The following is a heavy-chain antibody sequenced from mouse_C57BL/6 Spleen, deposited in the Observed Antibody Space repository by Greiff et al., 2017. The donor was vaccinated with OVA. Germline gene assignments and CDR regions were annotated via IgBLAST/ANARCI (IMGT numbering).Heavy chain of an antibody. Sequence: EVQLQQSGPELVKPGASVKISCKASGYTFTDYYMNWVKQSPGKSLEWIGDINPNNGGTSYNQKFKGKATLTVDKSSSTAYMELRSLTSEDSAVYYCARRLHLAMDYCGQGTSVTVSS. CDR1: GYTFTDYY. CDR3: ARRLHLAMDY. V-gene: IGHV1-26*01. J-gene: IGHJ4*01. D-gene: IGHD2-4*01. CDR2: INPNNGGT.